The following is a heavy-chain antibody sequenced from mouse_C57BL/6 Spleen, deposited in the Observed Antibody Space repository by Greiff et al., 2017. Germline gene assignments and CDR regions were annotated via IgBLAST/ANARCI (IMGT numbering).Heavy chain of an antibody. CDR3: ARSYDGYYYAMDY. D-gene: IGHD2-3*01. V-gene: IGHV1-78*01. Sequence: VQLQQSDAELVKPGASVKISCKVSGYTFTDHTIHWMKQRPEQGLEWLGYIYPRDGSTKYNEKFQGKATLTADKSSSTAYMQLNSLTSEDSAVYFCARSYDGYYYAMDYWGQGTSVTVSS. CDR2: IYPRDGST. J-gene: IGHJ4*01. CDR1: GYTFTDHT.